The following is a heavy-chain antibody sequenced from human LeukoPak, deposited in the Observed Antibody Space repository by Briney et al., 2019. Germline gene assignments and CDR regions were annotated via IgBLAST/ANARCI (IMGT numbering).Heavy chain of an antibody. CDR2: INHSGST. D-gene: IGHD5-18*01. CDR3: APRGDIEHSYGYGKWFDP. V-gene: IGHV4-34*01. J-gene: IGHJ5*02. CDR1: GGSFSGYY. Sequence: PSETLSLTCAVYGGSFSGYYWSRIRQPPGKGLEWIGEINHSGSTNYNASLKSRVTILVDTSKNQFSLRLSSVTAADTAVYFCAPRGDIEHSYGYGKWFDPWGQGTRVTVSS.